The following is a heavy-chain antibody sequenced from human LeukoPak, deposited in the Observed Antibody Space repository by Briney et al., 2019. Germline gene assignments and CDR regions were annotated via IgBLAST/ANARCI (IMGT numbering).Heavy chain of an antibody. J-gene: IGHJ4*02. CDR2: INAGNGNT. Sequence: ASVKVSCKASGYTFTTYAMHWVRQAPGERLEWMAWINAGNGNTMYSQKFQGRVTITRDTSASTVYMELSSLTSEDTGVYYCARDKTRGMQLSNEFDSWGQGTLVTVSS. CDR1: GYTFTTYA. CDR3: ARDKTRGMQLSNEFDS. D-gene: IGHD5-18*01. V-gene: IGHV1-3*01.